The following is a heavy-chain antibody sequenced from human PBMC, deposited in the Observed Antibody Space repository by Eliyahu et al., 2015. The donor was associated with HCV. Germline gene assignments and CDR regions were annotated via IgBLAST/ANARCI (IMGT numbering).Heavy chain of an antibody. Sequence: EVQLVESGGGLVQPGXSLRLSCXAXGFTXDDYAMHWVRQGPGKGLEWVSGISWNSGSIGYADSVKGRFTISRDNAKNSLYLQMNSLRAEDTALYYCAKDRFYDFQKGLFDYWGQGTLVTVSS. CDR3: AKDRFYDFQKGLFDY. D-gene: IGHD3-3*01. J-gene: IGHJ4*02. CDR2: ISWNSGSI. CDR1: GFTXDDYA. V-gene: IGHV3-9*01.